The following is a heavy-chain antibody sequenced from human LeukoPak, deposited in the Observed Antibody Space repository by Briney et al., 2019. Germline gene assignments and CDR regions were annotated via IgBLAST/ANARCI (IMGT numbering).Heavy chain of an antibody. CDR2: ISGSGGST. D-gene: IGHD5-18*01. CDR3: AKDQRGYSYGGYYYYGMDV. J-gene: IGHJ6*02. Sequence: GGSLRLSCAVSGFTFSNYAMSWVRQAPGKGLEWVSAISGSGGSTYYADSVKGRFTISRDNSKNTLYLQMNSLRAEDTAVYYCAKDQRGYSYGGYYYYGMDVWGQGTTVTVSS. CDR1: GFTFSNYA. V-gene: IGHV3-23*01.